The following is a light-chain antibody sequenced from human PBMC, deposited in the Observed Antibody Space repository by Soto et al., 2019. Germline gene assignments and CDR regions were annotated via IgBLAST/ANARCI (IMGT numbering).Light chain of an antibody. J-gene: IGKJ1*01. CDR1: QSVSSSY. CDR2: VAS. V-gene: IGKV3-20*01. CDR3: QQYGSSPRT. Sequence: EIVLTQSPGTLSLSPGERDTLSCRASQSVSSSYLAWYQQKPGQAPRLLIYVASSKATGIPDRFSGSGSGRDFTLTISRLEPEDVAVYYCQQYGSSPRTFGQGTKVEIK.